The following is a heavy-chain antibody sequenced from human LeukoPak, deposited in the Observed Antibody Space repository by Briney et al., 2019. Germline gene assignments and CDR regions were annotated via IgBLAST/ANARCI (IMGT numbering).Heavy chain of an antibody. J-gene: IGHJ4*02. CDR2: IIPIFGTA. CDR3: ARAQGIQLWGYFDY. CDR1: GGTFSSYA. D-gene: IGHD5-18*01. V-gene: IGHV1-69*13. Sequence: ASMNVSCKASGGTFSSYAISWVRQAPGQGLEWMGGIIPIFGTANYAQKFQGRVTITADESTSTAYMELSSLRSEDTAVYYCARAQGIQLWGYFDYWGQGTLVTVSS.